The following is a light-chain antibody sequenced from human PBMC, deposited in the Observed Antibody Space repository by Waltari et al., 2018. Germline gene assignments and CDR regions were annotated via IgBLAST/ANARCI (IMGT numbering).Light chain of an antibody. Sequence: EIVLTQSPGTLSVSPGERATLSCRASQSVRSSYLAWYQQKPGQAPRLLIYGASSRAIGTPDRFSGSGSRTDFTLSISRLEPEDSAVYYCQQYGTSTGTFGQGTKVGIK. CDR3: QQYGTSTGT. CDR1: QSVRSSY. J-gene: IGKJ1*01. V-gene: IGKV3-20*01. CDR2: GAS.